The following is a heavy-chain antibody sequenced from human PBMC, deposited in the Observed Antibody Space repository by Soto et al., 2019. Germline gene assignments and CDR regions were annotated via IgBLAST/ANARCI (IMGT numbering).Heavy chain of an antibody. Sequence: EVQLLVSGGGLVQPGGSLRLTCAASGFTFPSYVMSWARQALGKGLEWVSTITGSGDDTYYADSVRGRFTISRDNSKSTMYMDMNSLIAEDTAVYYCAKRQLYGGPFHTCGQGTMVTVSS. CDR2: ITGSGDDT. CDR1: GFTFPSYV. CDR3: AKRQLYGGPFHT. D-gene: IGHD1-1*01. V-gene: IGHV3-23*01. J-gene: IGHJ3*02.